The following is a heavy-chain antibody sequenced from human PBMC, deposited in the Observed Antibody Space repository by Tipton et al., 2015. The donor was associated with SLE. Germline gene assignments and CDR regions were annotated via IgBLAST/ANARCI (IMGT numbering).Heavy chain of an antibody. D-gene: IGHD2-2*01. CDR1: GDSIGRYF. CDR3: ARHGYGPAATSYYFDL. CDR2: IHYSGFT. Sequence: LRLSCTVSGDSIGRYFWSWIRQPPGKGLEWIGYIHYSGFTNYNPSLKSRLAISVDPSQNQFSLRLNSLTAADTAVYFCARHGYGPAATSYYFDLWGQGALVTVSS. V-gene: IGHV4-59*08. J-gene: IGHJ4*02.